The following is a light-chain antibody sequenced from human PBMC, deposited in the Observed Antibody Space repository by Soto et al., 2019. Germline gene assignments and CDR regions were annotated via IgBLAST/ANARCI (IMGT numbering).Light chain of an antibody. J-gene: IGKJ4*02. V-gene: IGKV3-11*01. CDR3: QLRGA. Sequence: IVLTQSPATLSLFPGDRATLFCRASESVSRYLAWYQQKPGQAPRLLIYEASNRATGIPARFSGSGSGPDFSLTVSSLEPEDFAVYYCQLRGAFGGGTKVEIK. CDR1: ESVSRY. CDR2: EAS.